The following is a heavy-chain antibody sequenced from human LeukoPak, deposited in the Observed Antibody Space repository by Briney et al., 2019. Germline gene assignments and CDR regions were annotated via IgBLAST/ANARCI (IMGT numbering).Heavy chain of an antibody. J-gene: IGHJ4*02. D-gene: IGHD3-22*01. Sequence: SETLSLTCAVYGGSFSGYYWSWIRQSPGKGLEWIGEIHHSGSTNYNPSLKSRVTISVDTSKNQFSLKLSSVTAADTAVYYCARGRRGMIVVVIRGFFFDYWGQGTLVTVSS. CDR1: GGSFSGYY. CDR2: IHHSGST. CDR3: ARGRRGMIVVVIRGFFFDY. V-gene: IGHV4-34*01.